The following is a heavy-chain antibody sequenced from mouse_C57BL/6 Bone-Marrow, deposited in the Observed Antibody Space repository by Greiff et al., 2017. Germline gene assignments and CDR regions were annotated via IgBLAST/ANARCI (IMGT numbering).Heavy chain of an antibody. V-gene: IGHV1-50*01. Sequence: VQLQQPGAELVKPGASVKLSCKASGYTFTSYWMQWVKQRPGQGLEWIGEIDPSDSYTNYNQKFKGKATLTLDTSSSTAYMQLSSLTSADSAVYYCARSSDYYGYYYAMDYWGQGTSVTVSS. D-gene: IGHD1-1*01. CDR1: GYTFTSYW. J-gene: IGHJ4*01. CDR3: ARSSDYYGYYYAMDY. CDR2: IDPSDSYT.